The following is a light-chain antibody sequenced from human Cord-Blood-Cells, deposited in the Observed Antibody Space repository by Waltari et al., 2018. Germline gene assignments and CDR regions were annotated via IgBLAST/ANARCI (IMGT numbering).Light chain of an antibody. CDR3: CSYAGSYTWV. CDR2: DVS. V-gene: IGLV2-11*01. Sequence: QSALTQPRSVSGSPGPSVTIPCTGTISDVGGYNHVAWYQQHPGKAPKLMIYDVSKRPSGVPDRFSGSKSGNTASLTISGLQAEDEADYYCCSYAGSYTWVFGGGTKLTVL. CDR1: ISDVGGYNH. J-gene: IGLJ3*02.